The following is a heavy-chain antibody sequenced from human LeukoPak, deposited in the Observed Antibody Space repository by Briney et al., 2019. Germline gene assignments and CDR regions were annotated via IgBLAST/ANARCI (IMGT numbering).Heavy chain of an antibody. CDR1: GFSFSIYA. Sequence: PGGSLRLSCAASGFSFSIYAMNWVRQAPGKGLEWVAVIWYDGSNEYYVDSVKGRFTISRDNSKNTLYLQMNSLRAEDTAVYYCARDRRRDGYKLDAFDIWGQGTMVTVSS. CDR3: ARDRRRDGYKLDAFDI. V-gene: IGHV3-33*08. CDR2: IWYDGSNE. J-gene: IGHJ3*02. D-gene: IGHD5-24*01.